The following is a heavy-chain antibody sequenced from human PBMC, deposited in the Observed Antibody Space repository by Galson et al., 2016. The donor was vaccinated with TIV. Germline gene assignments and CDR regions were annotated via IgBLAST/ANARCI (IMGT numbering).Heavy chain of an antibody. CDR2: INPDSGDT. V-gene: IGHV1-2*02. CDR1: GYIFANYY. D-gene: IGHD3-3*01. CDR3: ARVVQRFLEWSDYWYFDV. J-gene: IGHJ2*01. Sequence: SVKVSCKASGYIFANYYMHWVRQAPGEGLEWMGWINPDSGDTSFAQKFQGRLTMTRDTSIATAYMDLSRLTSGDTAVYYCARVVQRFLEWSDYWYFDVWGRGTQVTVSS.